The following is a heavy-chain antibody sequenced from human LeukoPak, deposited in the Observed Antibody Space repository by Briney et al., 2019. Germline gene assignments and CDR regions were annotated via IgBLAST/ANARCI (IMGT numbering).Heavy chain of an antibody. J-gene: IGHJ4*02. CDR1: GYTFTGYY. Sequence: ASVKVSCKASGYTFTGYYMHWVRQAPGQGLEWMGWINPNSGGTNYAQKFQDRVTMTRDTSISTAYMELSRLRSDDTAVYYCARDLEQQLVEIFDYWGQGTLVTVSS. D-gene: IGHD6-13*01. V-gene: IGHV1-2*02. CDR3: ARDLEQQLVEIFDY. CDR2: INPNSGGT.